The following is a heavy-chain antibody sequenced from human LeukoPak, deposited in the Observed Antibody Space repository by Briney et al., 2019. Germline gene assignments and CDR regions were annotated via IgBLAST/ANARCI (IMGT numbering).Heavy chain of an antibody. CDR3: ARDVLRYFDWLFRAVDY. CDR1: GFTFSSYG. Sequence: GGSLRLSCAASGFTFSSYGMHWVRQAPGKGLEWVAVISYDGSNKYYADSVKGRFTISRDNSKNTLYLQMNSLRAEDTAVYYCARDVLRYFDWLFRAVDYWGQGTLVTVSS. J-gene: IGHJ4*02. D-gene: IGHD3-9*01. V-gene: IGHV3-30*03. CDR2: ISYDGSNK.